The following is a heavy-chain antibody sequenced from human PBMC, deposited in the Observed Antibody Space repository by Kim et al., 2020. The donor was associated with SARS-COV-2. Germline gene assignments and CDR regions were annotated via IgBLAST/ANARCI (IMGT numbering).Heavy chain of an antibody. Sequence: SETLSLTCAVSGGSISSSNWWSWVRQPPGKGLEWIGEIYHSGSTNYNPSLKSRVTISVDKSKNQFSLKLSSVTAADTAVYYCAREIIAVPQGYGMDVWGQGTTVTVSS. V-gene: IGHV4-4*02. D-gene: IGHD6-19*01. CDR3: AREIIAVPQGYGMDV. J-gene: IGHJ6*02. CDR1: GGSISSSNW. CDR2: IYHSGST.